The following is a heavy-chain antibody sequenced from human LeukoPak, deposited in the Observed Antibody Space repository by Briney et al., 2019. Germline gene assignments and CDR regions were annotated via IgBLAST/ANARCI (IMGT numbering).Heavy chain of an antibody. CDR3: AKRYAFDI. J-gene: IGHJ3*02. CDR1: GFTFSSYA. CDR2: ISGSGGST. V-gene: IGHV3-23*01. Sequence: SGGSLRLSCAASGFTFSSYAMSWVRRAPGKGLEWVSGISGSGGSTYYADSVKGRFTISRDNSKNTLYLQMNSLRAEDTATYYCAKRYAFDIWGQGTMVTVSS. D-gene: IGHD5-24*01.